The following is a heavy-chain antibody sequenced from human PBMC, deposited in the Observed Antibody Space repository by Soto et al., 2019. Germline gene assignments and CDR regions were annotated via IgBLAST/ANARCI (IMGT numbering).Heavy chain of an antibody. D-gene: IGHD3-3*01. CDR1: GGSFSGYY. Sequence: PSETLSLTCAVYGGSFSGYYWSWIRQPPGKGLEWIGEINHSGSTNYNPSLKSRVTISIDTSKNQFSLKLSSVTAADTAVYYFARVLRFTIFGVVYWYFDPWGRGPLVTV. CDR3: ARVLRFTIFGVVYWYFDP. J-gene: IGHJ2*01. V-gene: IGHV4-34*01. CDR2: INHSGST.